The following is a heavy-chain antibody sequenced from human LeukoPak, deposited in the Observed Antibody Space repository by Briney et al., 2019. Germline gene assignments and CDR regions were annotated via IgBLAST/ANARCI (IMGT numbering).Heavy chain of an antibody. Sequence: ASVKVSCKASGYTFSSYGISWGRQAPGQRLEWMGWISAYNGNTNYAHKLQGRVTMTTDTSTSTAYIELRSLRSDDTAVYYCAREAVGGYYPYYFDYWGQGTLVTVSS. CDR3: AREAVGGYYPYYFDY. J-gene: IGHJ4*02. CDR2: ISAYNGNT. V-gene: IGHV1-18*01. CDR1: GYTFSSYG. D-gene: IGHD3-22*01.